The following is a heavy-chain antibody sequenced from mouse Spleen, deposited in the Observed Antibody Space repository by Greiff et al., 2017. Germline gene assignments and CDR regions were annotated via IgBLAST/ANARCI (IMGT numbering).Heavy chain of an antibody. V-gene: IGHV1-66*01. CDR2: IYPGSGNT. Sequence: VQLQQSGPELVKPGASVKISCKASGYSFTSYYIHWVKQRPGQGLEWIGWIYPGSGNTKYNEKFKGKATLTADTSSSTAYMQLSSLTSEDSAVYYCARQNGGYYYFDYWGQGTTLTVSS. CDR3: ARQNGGYYYFDY. J-gene: IGHJ2*01. D-gene: IGHD2-3*01. CDR1: GYSFTSYY.